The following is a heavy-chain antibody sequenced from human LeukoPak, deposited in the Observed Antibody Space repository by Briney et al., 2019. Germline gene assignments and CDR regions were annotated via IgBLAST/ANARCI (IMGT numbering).Heavy chain of an antibody. J-gene: IGHJ6*02. D-gene: IGHD2-21*01. Sequence: SETLSLTCTVSGGSISSYYWSWIRQPPGKGLEWIGYIYYSGSTNYNPSLKSRVTISVDTSKNQFSLKLSSVTAADTAVYYCAGGENYYYGMDVWGQGTTVTVSS. CDR1: GGSISSYY. CDR2: IYYSGST. V-gene: IGHV4-59*08. CDR3: AGGENYYYGMDV.